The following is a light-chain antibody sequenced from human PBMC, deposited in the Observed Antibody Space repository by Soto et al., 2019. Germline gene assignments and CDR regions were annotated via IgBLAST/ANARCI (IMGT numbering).Light chain of an antibody. J-gene: IGLJ1*01. CDR3: SSYTSSSTPYV. CDR2: DVS. Sequence: QSALTQPASVSGSPGQSITISCTGTSSDVGGYNYVSWFQQHPGKAPKLMISDVSNRPSGVSNRFSGSTSGSTASLTISGLQAEDEADYYCSSYTSSSTPYVFGAGTKLTVL. CDR1: SSDVGGYNY. V-gene: IGLV2-14*01.